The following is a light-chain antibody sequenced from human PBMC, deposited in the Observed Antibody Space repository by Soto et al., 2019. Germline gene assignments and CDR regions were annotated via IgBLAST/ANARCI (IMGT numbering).Light chain of an antibody. J-gene: IGKJ1*01. Sequence: EIVLTQSPGTLSLSPGERATLSCRASQSGSNNYLAWYQQNPGQAPRLLIYGASSRSTGIPDRFSGSGSGTDFTLTISRLEPEDFAVYYSQQYGSSPRTFGKGTKVEIK. CDR3: QQYGSSPRT. CDR1: QSGSNNY. CDR2: GAS. V-gene: IGKV3-20*01.